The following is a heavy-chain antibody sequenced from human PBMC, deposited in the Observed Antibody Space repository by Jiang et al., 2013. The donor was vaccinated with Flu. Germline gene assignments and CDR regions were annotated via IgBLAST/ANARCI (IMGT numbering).Heavy chain of an antibody. D-gene: IGHD6-19*01. J-gene: IGHJ4*02. CDR3: ARVDRSGWYYFDY. CDR2: ISAYNGNT. Sequence: QSGAEVKKPGASVKVSCKASGYTFTSYGISWVRQAPGQGLEWMGWISAYNGNTNYAQKLQGRVTMTTDTSTSTAYMELRSLRSDDTVRVFCARVDRSGWYYFDYWGPGEPWVTVSS. V-gene: IGHV1-18*01. CDR1: GYTFTSYG.